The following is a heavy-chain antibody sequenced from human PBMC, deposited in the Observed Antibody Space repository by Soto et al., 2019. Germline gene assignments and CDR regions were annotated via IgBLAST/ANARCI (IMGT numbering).Heavy chain of an antibody. V-gene: IGHV4-34*01. D-gene: IGHD3-9*01. CDR2: INHSGST. CDR1: GGSFSGYY. CDR3: AKRGGLQYFAGPIIGQVWFAP. J-gene: IGHJ5*02. Sequence: SETLSLTCAVYGGSFSGYYWSWIRQPPGKGLEWIGEINHSGSTNYNPSLKSRVTISVDTSKNQFSLKLSSVTAADTAVYYCAKRGGLQYFAGPIIGQVWFAPGGKGTLVTVSS.